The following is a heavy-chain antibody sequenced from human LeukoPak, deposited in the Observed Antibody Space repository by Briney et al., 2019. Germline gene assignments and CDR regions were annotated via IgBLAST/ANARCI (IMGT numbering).Heavy chain of an antibody. V-gene: IGHV4-30-2*01. D-gene: IGHD3-22*01. Sequence: PSQTLSLTCAVSGGSISSGGHSWSWIRQPPGKGLEWIGYIYHSGSTYYNPSLKSRVTISVDRSKNQFSLKLSSVTAADTAVYYCARCGGSGYPDYWGQGTLVTVSS. CDR3: ARCGGSGYPDY. J-gene: IGHJ4*02. CDR1: GGSISSGGHS. CDR2: IYHSGST.